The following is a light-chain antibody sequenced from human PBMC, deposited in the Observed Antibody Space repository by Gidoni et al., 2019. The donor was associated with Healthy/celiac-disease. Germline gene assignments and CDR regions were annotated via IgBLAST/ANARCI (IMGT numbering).Light chain of an antibody. CDR1: QSISSW. CDR2: KAS. V-gene: IGKV1-5*03. CDR3: QQYHSYPWT. Sequence: DIQMTQSPSTLSASVGDRLTITCRASQSISSWLAWYQQKPGKAPKLLIYKASSLESGVPSRFSGSGSGTEFTLTISSLQPDDFATYYCQQYHSYPWTFGQGTKVEIK. J-gene: IGKJ1*01.